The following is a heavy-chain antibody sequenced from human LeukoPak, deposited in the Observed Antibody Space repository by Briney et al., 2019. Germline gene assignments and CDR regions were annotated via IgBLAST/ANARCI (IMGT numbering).Heavy chain of an antibody. D-gene: IGHD3-22*01. Sequence: PGGSLRLSCAASGFTFSSYSMNWVRQAPGKGLEWVSSISSSSSYIYYADSVKGRFSISRDNAKNSLYLQMNSLRAEDTAVYYCARAFSRDSSGYSYYFDYWGQGTLVTVSS. CDR2: ISSSSSYI. CDR3: ARAFSRDSSGYSYYFDY. V-gene: IGHV3-21*01. J-gene: IGHJ4*02. CDR1: GFTFSSYS.